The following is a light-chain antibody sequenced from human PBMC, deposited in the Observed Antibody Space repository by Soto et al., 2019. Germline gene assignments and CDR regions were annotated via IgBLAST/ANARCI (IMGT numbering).Light chain of an antibody. V-gene: IGLV4-69*01. CDR3: QTWGTGILV. CDR2: LNSDGSH. J-gene: IGLJ2*01. Sequence: QLVLTQSPSASASLGASVNLTCTLSSGHSSYAIAWHQQQPEKGPRYLMKLNSDGSHSKGDGIPDRFSGSSSGAECYLTISSLQSEDEADYYCQTWGTGILVFGGGTKLTVL. CDR1: SGHSSYA.